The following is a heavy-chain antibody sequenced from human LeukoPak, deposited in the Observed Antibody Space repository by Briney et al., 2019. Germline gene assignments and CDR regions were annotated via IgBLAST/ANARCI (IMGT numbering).Heavy chain of an antibody. Sequence: PGGSLRFSCAASGFTFSSYAMSWVRQAPGKGLEWVSVISGSGGSTYYADSVKGRFTISRDNSKNTLYLQMNSLSAEDTAVYYCATARSSGWYGPFDYWGQGTLVTVSS. J-gene: IGHJ4*02. V-gene: IGHV3-23*01. CDR3: ATARSSGWYGPFDY. CDR1: GFTFSSYA. CDR2: ISGSGGST. D-gene: IGHD6-19*01.